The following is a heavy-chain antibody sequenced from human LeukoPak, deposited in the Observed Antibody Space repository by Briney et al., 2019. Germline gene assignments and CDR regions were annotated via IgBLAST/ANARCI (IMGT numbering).Heavy chain of an antibody. Sequence: GGSLRLSCVASRFTFSSYGMHWVRQAPGKGLEWVAYIQYDGSNEQYADSVKGRFSISRDSSKNILYLQMNSLGAEDTAVYYCAKDRCSNGVGCYYYYMDAWGKGTTVTISS. CDR2: IQYDGSNE. V-gene: IGHV3-30*02. CDR3: AKDRCSNGVGCYYYYMDA. CDR1: RFTFSSYG. D-gene: IGHD2-8*01. J-gene: IGHJ6*03.